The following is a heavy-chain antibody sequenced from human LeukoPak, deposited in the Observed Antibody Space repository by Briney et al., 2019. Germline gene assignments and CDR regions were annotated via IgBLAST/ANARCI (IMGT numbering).Heavy chain of an antibody. CDR1: GGSISSYY. Sequence: SETLPLTCTVSGGSISSYYWSWLRQPPGTGLEWIGYIYYSGSTNYNPSLTSRVTISVDTSKNQFSLKLSAVTAADTAVYCRARVAAGDYYYYYYMDVWGKGTTVTVSS. D-gene: IGHD6-25*01. V-gene: IGHV4-59*01. CDR2: IYYSGST. CDR3: ARVAAGDYYYYYYMDV. J-gene: IGHJ6*03.